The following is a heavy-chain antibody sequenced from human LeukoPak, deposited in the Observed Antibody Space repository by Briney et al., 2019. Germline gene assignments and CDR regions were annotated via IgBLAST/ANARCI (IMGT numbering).Heavy chain of an antibody. CDR3: AGVRAGDSRDFDY. Sequence: ASVKVSCKASGYTFTSYYMHWVRQAPGQGLEWMGIINPSGGSTSYAQRFQGRITMTRDTSTSTVYMELSSLTSEDTAVYYCAGVRAGDSRDFDYWGQGTLATVSS. V-gene: IGHV1-46*01. CDR2: INPSGGST. CDR1: GYTFTSYY. J-gene: IGHJ4*02. D-gene: IGHD3-10*01.